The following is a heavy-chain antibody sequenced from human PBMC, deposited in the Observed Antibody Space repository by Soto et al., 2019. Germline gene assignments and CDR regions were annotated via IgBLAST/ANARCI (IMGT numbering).Heavy chain of an antibody. CDR3: ARPRYSFGTCGYYPFDY. Sequence: SETLSLTCSVSGDFISNTTYYWAWVRQAPGMGLEWVGSIYFSGSGTSNYNPSLKSRVTISVDTSKNQFSLKLTSVTAADTAVYYCARPRYSFGTCGYYPFDYWGQGTLVTVSS. J-gene: IGHJ4*02. V-gene: IGHV4-39*01. D-gene: IGHD3-3*01. CDR2: IYFSGSGTS. CDR1: GDFISNTTYY.